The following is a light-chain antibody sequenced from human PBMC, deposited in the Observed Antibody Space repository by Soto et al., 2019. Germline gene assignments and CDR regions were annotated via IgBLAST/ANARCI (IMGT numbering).Light chain of an antibody. Sequence: QSALTQPPSASGSPGQSVTISCTGTSGDVGGYNYVSWYQHLPGKAPKLMIYAVTKRPSGVPDRFSGSKSGNTASLTVSGLQAEDEADYYCSSYAGSNNVIFGGGTKLTVL. J-gene: IGLJ2*01. CDR1: SGDVGGYNY. CDR3: SSYAGSNNVI. CDR2: AVT. V-gene: IGLV2-8*01.